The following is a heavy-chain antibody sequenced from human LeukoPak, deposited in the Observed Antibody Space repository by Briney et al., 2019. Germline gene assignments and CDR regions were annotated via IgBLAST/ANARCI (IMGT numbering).Heavy chain of an antibody. Sequence: ASVKVSCKASGGTFSSYAISWVRQAPGQGLEWMGRIIPIFGTANYVQKFQGRVTITTDESTSTAYMELSSLRSEDTAVYYCARDVKVVVAANYYYYMDVWGKGTTVTVSS. CDR1: GGTFSSYA. J-gene: IGHJ6*03. CDR3: ARDVKVVVAANYYYYMDV. D-gene: IGHD2-15*01. V-gene: IGHV1-69*05. CDR2: IIPIFGTA.